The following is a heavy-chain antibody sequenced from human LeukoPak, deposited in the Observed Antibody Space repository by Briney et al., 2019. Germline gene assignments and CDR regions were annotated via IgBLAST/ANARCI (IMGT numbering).Heavy chain of an antibody. J-gene: IGHJ6*02. Sequence: PGRSLRLSCAASGFNFSSYAMHWVRQPPAKRLERVAVISYDGSNKYYADSVKDRFTISRDNSKITLDLQRNGLRAEDTAVYYCARDRVSSSWFYGMDVWGQGTTVTVSS. V-gene: IGHV3-30*04. CDR1: GFNFSSYA. D-gene: IGHD6-13*01. CDR2: ISYDGSNK. CDR3: ARDRVSSSWFYGMDV.